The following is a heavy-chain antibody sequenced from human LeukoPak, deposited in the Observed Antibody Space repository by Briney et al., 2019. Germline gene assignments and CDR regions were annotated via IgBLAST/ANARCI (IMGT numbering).Heavy chain of an antibody. CDR3: AKEYSSGWSQFDY. CDR1: GVRTSAVT. Sequence: PGGSLRLSSALPGVRTSAVTIESGPQAPGRGRGWGSSFRSAEGGTYYADSVKDRFTISRDKFLNTLYLHKNYLREDDLPCDHSAKEYSSGWSQFDYWGQGALVTVSS. V-gene: IGHV3-23*01. J-gene: IGHJ4*02. D-gene: IGHD6-19*01. CDR2: FRSAEGGT.